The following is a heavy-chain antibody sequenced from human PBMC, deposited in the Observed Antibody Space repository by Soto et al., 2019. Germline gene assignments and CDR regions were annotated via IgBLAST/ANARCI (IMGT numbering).Heavy chain of an antibody. D-gene: IGHD3-16*01. J-gene: IGHJ4*01. CDR1: GGSFKSGSYY. V-gene: IGHV4-61*01. CDR3: ARDYDYF. CDR2: VYYTGRT. Sequence: QVLLQESGPGLVRPSETLSLTCTVSGGSFKSGSYYWSWVRQPPGKGLEWIGYVYYTGRTSYSPSLKSRVTISADTSKNQFSLILTSVTAADTAVYYCARDYDYF.